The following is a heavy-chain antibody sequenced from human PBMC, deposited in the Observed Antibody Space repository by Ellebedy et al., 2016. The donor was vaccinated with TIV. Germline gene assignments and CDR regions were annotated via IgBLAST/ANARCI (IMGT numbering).Heavy chain of an antibody. CDR3: ARDRVPDYYDSSGYAPFDY. J-gene: IGHJ4*02. V-gene: IGHV3-74*01. D-gene: IGHD3-22*01. CDR1: GFTFSNHW. Sequence: GESLKISCAASGFTFSNHWMHWVRQAPGKGLVWVSRTNSHASSTTYADSVKGRFTISRDNTRNTLHLQMNSLTADDTAVYFCARDRVPDYYDSSGYAPFDYWGQGVLVTVSS. CDR2: TNSHASST.